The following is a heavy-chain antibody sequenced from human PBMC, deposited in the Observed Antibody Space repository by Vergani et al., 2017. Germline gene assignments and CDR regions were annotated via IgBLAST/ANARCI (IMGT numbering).Heavy chain of an antibody. V-gene: IGHV3-30*18. J-gene: IGHJ6*03. CDR1: GFTFSSDG. CDR3: AKDRSLVYYYYYIDV. D-gene: IGHD2-15*01. CDR2: ISYDGSNK. Sequence: QVQLVESGGGVVKPGRSLRLSCAASGFTFSSDGMQWVRQAPGKELEWVAVISYDGSNKYYADSVKGRFTIPRDNSKTTLYLQMSSLRAEDTAVYYCAKDRSLVYYYYYIDVWGKGTTVTVSS.